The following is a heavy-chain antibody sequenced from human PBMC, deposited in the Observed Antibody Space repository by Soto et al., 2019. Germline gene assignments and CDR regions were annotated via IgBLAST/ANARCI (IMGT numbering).Heavy chain of an antibody. D-gene: IGHD3-22*01. CDR3: ARQIYDSDTGPNFQYYFDS. Sequence: GESLKISCKGSGYNFSTYWIAWVRQMPGKGLEWMGMIYPGDSDSRYSPAFQGQVTISADKSTTTAYLQWSSLKASDTGIYYCARQIYDSDTGPNFQYYFDSWGQGTPVTVSS. CDR1: GYNFSTYW. J-gene: IGHJ4*02. V-gene: IGHV5-51*01. CDR2: IYPGDSDS.